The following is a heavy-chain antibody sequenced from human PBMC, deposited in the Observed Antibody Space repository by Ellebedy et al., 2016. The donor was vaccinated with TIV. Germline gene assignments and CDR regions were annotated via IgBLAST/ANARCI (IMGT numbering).Heavy chain of an antibody. CDR1: GGTIGNKTSY. Sequence: SETLSLTCSVSGGTIGNKTSYWGWIRQPPGKGLEWIGSIFHTGSTYYNPSLRSRVTISIDMSKNQFSLKLTSVTAADTAVYFCARVYGTYCLDYWGQGTLVTVSS. V-gene: IGHV4-39*01. D-gene: IGHD1-26*01. CDR2: IFHTGST. J-gene: IGHJ4*02. CDR3: ARVYGTYCLDY.